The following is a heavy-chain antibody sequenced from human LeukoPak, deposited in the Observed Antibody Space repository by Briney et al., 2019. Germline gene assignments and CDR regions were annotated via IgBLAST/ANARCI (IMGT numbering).Heavy chain of an antibody. CDR2: ISSSSTYI. Sequence: PGGSLRLSCAASGFTFNNYNMNWVRQAPGKGLEWDSSISSSSTYIYYADSVKGRFTISRDNAKNSLYLQMNSLRAEDTAVYYCARGAHPAIANYWGQGTLVTVSS. CDR3: ARGAHPAIANY. D-gene: IGHD6-13*01. V-gene: IGHV3-21*01. CDR1: GFTFNNYN. J-gene: IGHJ4*02.